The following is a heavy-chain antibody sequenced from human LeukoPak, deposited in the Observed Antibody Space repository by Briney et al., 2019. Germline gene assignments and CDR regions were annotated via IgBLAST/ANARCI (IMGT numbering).Heavy chain of an antibody. D-gene: IGHD3-3*01. CDR1: GGTFSSYA. J-gene: IGHJ6*02. CDR3: ARAGVVDPEWLLVHYYGMDV. Sequence: SVKVSCKASGGTFSSYAISWVRQAPGQGLEWMGGIIPIFGTANYAQKFQGRVTITADESTSTAYMELSSLRSEDTAVYYCARAGVVDPEWLLVHYYGMDVWGQGTTVTVSS. CDR2: IIPIFGTA. V-gene: IGHV1-69*13.